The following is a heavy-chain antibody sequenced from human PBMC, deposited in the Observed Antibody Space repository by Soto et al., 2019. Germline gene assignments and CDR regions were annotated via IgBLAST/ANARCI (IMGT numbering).Heavy chain of an antibody. CDR1: GGSISSFTYY. D-gene: IGHD3-10*01. Sequence: PSETLSLTCSVSGGSISSFTYYWGWIRQPPGKGLEWIGTVYYNENTYYNPSLKSRVTITVDTAKNQFSLNLRSVTAADTARYFCARRERYYGSPGWFDPWGQGTLVTVSS. CDR2: VYYNENT. CDR3: ARRERYYGSPGWFDP. V-gene: IGHV4-39*01. J-gene: IGHJ5*02.